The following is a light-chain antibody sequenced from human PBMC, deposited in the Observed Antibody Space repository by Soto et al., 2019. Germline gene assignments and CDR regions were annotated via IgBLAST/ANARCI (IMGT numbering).Light chain of an antibody. V-gene: IGLV2-14*01. CDR2: DVS. CDR1: SSDAGGYTY. J-gene: IGLJ2*01. Sequence: QSALTQPASVSGSPVQSITISCTGTSSDAGGYTYVSWYQQHPGKAPKLMIYDVSNRPSGVSNRFSGSKSGNTDSLTISGLQAEDEADYYCSSYTSSSTLVVFGGGTKVTVL. CDR3: SSYTSSSTLVV.